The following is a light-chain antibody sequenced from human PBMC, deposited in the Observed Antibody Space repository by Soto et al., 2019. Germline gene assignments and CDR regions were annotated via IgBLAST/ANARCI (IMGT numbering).Light chain of an antibody. CDR1: SSDVGGYNF. Sequence: QSALTQPASVSGSPGQSITISCAGTSSDVGGYNFVSWYQQHPGKAPKLMVYDVTKRPSGVPDRFSGSKSGNTASLTISGLQAEDEADYYCCSYAGIYSYVFGTGTKLTVL. V-gene: IGLV2-11*01. CDR2: DVT. CDR3: CSYAGIYSYV. J-gene: IGLJ1*01.